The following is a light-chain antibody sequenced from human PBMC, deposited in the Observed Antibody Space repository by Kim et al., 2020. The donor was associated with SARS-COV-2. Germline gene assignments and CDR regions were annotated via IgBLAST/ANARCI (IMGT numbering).Light chain of an antibody. J-gene: IGKJ4*01. CDR3: QQRNNWPLT. V-gene: IGKV3-11*01. CDR1: QSISIY. CDR2: DAS. Sequence: EIVLTQSPATLSLSPGERATLSCRASQSISIYLAWYQQKPGQSPRLLIYDASNRATGTPARFTGSGSGTDFSLNIISLEPEDFAVYYCQQRNNWPLTFGGGSKVDIK.